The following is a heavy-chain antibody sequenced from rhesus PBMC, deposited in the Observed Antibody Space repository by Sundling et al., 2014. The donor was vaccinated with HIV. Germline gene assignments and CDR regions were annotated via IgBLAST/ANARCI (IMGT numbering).Heavy chain of an antibody. CDR2: INGNSGST. CDR1: GASISGFW. CDR3: AVLKWTVGFDF. Sequence: QVQLQESGPGLVKPSETLSLTCIVSGASISGFWWSWIRQPPGKGLEWIGEINGNSGSTQYTPSLKSRITISRDTSKNHFSLKLTSVTAADTAVYYCAVLKWTVGFDFWGQGVLITVSS. D-gene: IGHD3-3*01. J-gene: IGHJ4*01. V-gene: IGHV4-80*01.